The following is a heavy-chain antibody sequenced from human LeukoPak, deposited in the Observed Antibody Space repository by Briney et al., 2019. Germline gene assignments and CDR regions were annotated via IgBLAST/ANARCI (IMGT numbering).Heavy chain of an antibody. J-gene: IGHJ4*02. Sequence: PSETLSLTCTVSGGPISSSSYYWGWIRQPPGKGLEWIGSIYYSGSTYYNPSLKSRVTISVDTSKNQFSLKLSSVTAADTAVYYCARHFKRFGRHTPLYYFDYWGQGTLVTVSS. CDR2: IYYSGST. CDR1: GGPISSSSYY. CDR3: ARHFKRFGRHTPLYYFDY. V-gene: IGHV4-39*01. D-gene: IGHD3-10*01.